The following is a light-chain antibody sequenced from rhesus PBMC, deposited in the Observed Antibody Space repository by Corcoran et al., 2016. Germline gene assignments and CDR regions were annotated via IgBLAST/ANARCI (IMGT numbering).Light chain of an antibody. V-gene: IGKV1-22*01. Sequence: DIQMTQSPSSLSASVGDTVTITCRASQSISSWLAWYQQKPGKAPKLLIYKASSLQSGVPSRFSGSGSGTDFTLTISSLQSEDFATYYCKQYSSSPPWTFGQGTKVEIK. CDR3: KQYSSSPPWT. CDR1: QSISSW. J-gene: IGKJ1*01. CDR2: KAS.